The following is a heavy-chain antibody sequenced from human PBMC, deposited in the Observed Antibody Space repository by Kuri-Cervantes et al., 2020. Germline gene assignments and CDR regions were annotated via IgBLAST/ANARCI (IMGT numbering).Heavy chain of an antibody. CDR1: GYTFTSYG. J-gene: IGHJ3*02. D-gene: IGHD1-26*01. CDR2: ISAYNGNT. CDR3: ARGSWATKWFPYPYYPDAFDI. Sequence: ASVKVSCKASGYTFTSYGISWVRQAPGQGLEWMGWISAYNGNTNYAQKLQGRVTTTTDTSTSTAYMELRSLRSDDTAVYYCARGSWATKWFPYPYYPDAFDIWGQGTMVTVSS. V-gene: IGHV1-18*01.